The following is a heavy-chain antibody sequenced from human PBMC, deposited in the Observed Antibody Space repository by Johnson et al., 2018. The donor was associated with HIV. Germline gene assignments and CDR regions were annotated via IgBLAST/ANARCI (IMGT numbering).Heavy chain of an antibody. Sequence: QVQLVESGGGVVQPGRPLRLSCAASGFTFSSYAMHWVRQAPGKGLEWVAVISYDGSNKYYADSVKGRFTISRDNSKNTLYLQINSLRAEDTAVYYCAKGLGRAAAGTRNAFDIWGQGTMVTVSS. CDR3: AKGLGRAAAGTRNAFDI. J-gene: IGHJ3*02. V-gene: IGHV3-30*04. D-gene: IGHD6-13*01. CDR2: ISYDGSNK. CDR1: GFTFSSYA.